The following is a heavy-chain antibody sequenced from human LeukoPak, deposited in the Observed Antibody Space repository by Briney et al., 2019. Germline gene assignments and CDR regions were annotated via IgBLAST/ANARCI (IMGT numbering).Heavy chain of an antibody. V-gene: IGHV3-23*01. CDR1: GFTFSSYA. CDR3: AKFGYYDFWSGAGFDP. CDR2: ISGSAGST. Sequence: GGSLRLSCAVSGFTFSSYAMSWDREAPGKGLEWVSAISGSAGSTYYADSVKGRFTISRDNSKNTLYLQMNSLRAEDTAVYYCAKFGYYDFWSGAGFDPWGQGTLVTVSS. J-gene: IGHJ5*02. D-gene: IGHD3-3*01.